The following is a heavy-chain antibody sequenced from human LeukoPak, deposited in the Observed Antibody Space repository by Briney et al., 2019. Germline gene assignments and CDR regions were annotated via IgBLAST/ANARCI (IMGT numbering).Heavy chain of an antibody. CDR1: GYTFTSYY. J-gene: IGHJ4*02. CDR3: ARDLPVDCSGGSCYSGFGDY. CDR2: INPSGGST. D-gene: IGHD2-15*01. Sequence: ASVKVSCKASGYTFTSYYMHWVRQAPGQGLEWMGIINPSGGSTSYAQKFQGRVTMTRDTSTSTVYMELSSLRSEDTAVYYCARDLPVDCSGGSCYSGFGDYWGQGTLVTVSS. V-gene: IGHV1-46*01.